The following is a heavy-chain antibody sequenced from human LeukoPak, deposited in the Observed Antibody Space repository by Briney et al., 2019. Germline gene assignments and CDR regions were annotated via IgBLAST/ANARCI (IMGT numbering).Heavy chain of an antibody. CDR3: ARQGYTNNLGGYFGDKDDGFDL. D-gene: IGHD3-9*01. CDR2: ISGSGGST. Sequence: PGGSLRLSCAASGFTFSSYGMSWVRQAPGKGLEWVSGISGSGGSTYYADSVKGRFTISRDNSKNTLYLQMNSLRAEDTAVYYCARQGYTNNLGGYFGDKDDGFDLWGQGTMVTVSS. CDR1: GFTFSSYG. J-gene: IGHJ3*01. V-gene: IGHV3-23*01.